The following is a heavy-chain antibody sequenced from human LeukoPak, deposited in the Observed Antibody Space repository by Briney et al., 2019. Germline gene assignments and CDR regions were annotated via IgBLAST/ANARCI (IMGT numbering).Heavy chain of an antibody. J-gene: IGHJ4*02. CDR3: ARDVYNWNYFDY. Sequence: GGSLRLSCAASGFTFSSYSMNWVRQAPGKGLEWVSSISSSSSYIYYADSVKGRFTISRDNAKNPLYLQMNSLRAEDTAVYYCARDVYNWNYFDYWGQGTLVTVSS. V-gene: IGHV3-21*01. CDR1: GFTFSSYS. D-gene: IGHD1-20*01. CDR2: ISSSSSYI.